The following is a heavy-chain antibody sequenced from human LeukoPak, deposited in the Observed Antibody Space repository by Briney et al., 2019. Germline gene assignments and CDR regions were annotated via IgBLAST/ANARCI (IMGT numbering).Heavy chain of an antibody. J-gene: IGHJ5*02. V-gene: IGHV3-21*01. CDR1: GFTFSNYA. D-gene: IGHD6-13*01. CDR2: ISSSSSYI. Sequence: TGGSLRLSCGASGFTFSNYAMSWVRQAPGKGLEWVSSISSSSSYIYYADSVKGRFTISRDNAKNSLYLQMNSLRAEDTAVYYCASEAAAGTGFDPWGQGTLVTVSS. CDR3: ASEAAAGTGFDP.